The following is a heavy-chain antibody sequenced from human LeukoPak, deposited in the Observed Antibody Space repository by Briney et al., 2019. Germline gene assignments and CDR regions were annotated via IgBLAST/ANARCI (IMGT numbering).Heavy chain of an antibody. CDR2: VYPGDSDT. CDR1: GYNFRNYW. Sequence: GESLKISCKASGYNFRNYWVGWVCQMPGKGLEWMGIVYPGDSDTRYSPSFQGQVTISADRSISTAYLQWSSLKASDTAMYYCATSRSGWDAFDIWGQGTMVTVSS. V-gene: IGHV5-51*01. CDR3: ATSRSGWDAFDI. D-gene: IGHD3-22*01. J-gene: IGHJ3*02.